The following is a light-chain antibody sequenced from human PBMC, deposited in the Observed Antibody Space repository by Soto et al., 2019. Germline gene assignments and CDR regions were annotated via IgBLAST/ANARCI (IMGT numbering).Light chain of an antibody. J-gene: IGLJ1*01. CDR3: SSYTTSGTYV. Sequence: QSALTQPASVSGSPGQSITISCTGTSSDVGAYNYVSWYQQHPGKAPKLMIYDVNNRPARRFSGSKSGNTAYLTISGLQAEDEADYYCSSYTTSGTYVFGTGTKLTVL. V-gene: IGLV2-14*03. CDR2: DVN. CDR1: SSDVGAYNY.